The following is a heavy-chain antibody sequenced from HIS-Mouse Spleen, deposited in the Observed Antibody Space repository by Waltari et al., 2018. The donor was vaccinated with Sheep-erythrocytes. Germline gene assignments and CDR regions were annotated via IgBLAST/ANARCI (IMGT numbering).Heavy chain of an antibody. CDR2: IIPCLGIA. CDR1: VGTFSSYA. V-gene: IGHV1-69*04. J-gene: IGHJ4*02. Sequence: QVQLVQSGAEVKKPGSSVKVSCKASVGTFSSYAISWVRQAPGQGLAWMGRIIPCLGIANSGQKFRGRVTSTADKSTSTAYMELSSLRSEDTAVYYCAQTGATTPHFDYWGQGTLVTVSS. D-gene: IGHD1-26*01. CDR3: AQTGATTPHFDY.